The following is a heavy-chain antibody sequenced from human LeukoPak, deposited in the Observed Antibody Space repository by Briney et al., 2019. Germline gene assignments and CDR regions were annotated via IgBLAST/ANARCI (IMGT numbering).Heavy chain of an antibody. V-gene: IGHV4-39*01. J-gene: IGHJ4*02. Sequence: SETLSLTYTVSGGSISSSSYYWGWIRQPPGKGLEWIGSIYYSGSTYYNPSLKSRVTISVDTSKNQFSLKLSSVTAADTAVYYCARITMVRGVVWGQGTLVTVSS. D-gene: IGHD3-10*01. CDR2: IYYSGST. CDR3: ARITMVRGVV. CDR1: GGSISSSSYY.